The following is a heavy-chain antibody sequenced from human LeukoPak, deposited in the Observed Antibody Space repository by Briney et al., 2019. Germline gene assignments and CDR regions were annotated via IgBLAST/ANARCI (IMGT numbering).Heavy chain of an antibody. V-gene: IGHV3-74*01. CDR1: GFTFSSYW. D-gene: IGHD2-8*01. Sequence: GGSLRLSCAASGFTFSSYWMHWVRQAPGKGLVWVSRINSDGSSTSYADSVKGRFTISRDNAKNTLYLQMNSLRAEDMALYYCAKVKRYCTNGVCYSGYYFDYWGQGTLVTVSS. J-gene: IGHJ4*02. CDR2: INSDGSST. CDR3: AKVKRYCTNGVCYSGYYFDY.